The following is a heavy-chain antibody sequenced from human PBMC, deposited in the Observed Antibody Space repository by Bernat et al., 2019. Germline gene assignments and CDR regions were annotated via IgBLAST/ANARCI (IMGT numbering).Heavy chain of an antibody. D-gene: IGHD4-17*01. CDR2: ISWNSGSI. V-gene: IGHV3-9*01. Sequence: EVQLVDAVGGWVQPGRSLRLSCAASGFTFDDYAMHWVRQAPGKGLEWVSGISWNSGSIGYADSVKGRFTISRDNAKNSLYLQMNSLRAEDTALYYCAKDPRYGDYVPQYWYFDLWGRGTLVTFS. CDR3: AKDPRYGDYVPQYWYFDL. J-gene: IGHJ2*01. CDR1: GFTFDDYA.